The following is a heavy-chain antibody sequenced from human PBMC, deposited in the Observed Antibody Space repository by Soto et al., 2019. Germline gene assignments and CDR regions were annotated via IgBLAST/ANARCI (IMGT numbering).Heavy chain of an antibody. Sequence: PSETLSLTCAVYGGSFSGYYLTWIRQPPGTGLEWIGEINHSGSTNYNPSLKSRVTISVDTSKNQFSLKLTSVTAADTAVYYCARDKITGLFDYWGQGTLLTVSS. CDR2: INHSGST. V-gene: IGHV4-34*01. D-gene: IGHD2-8*02. CDR3: ARDKITGLFDY. J-gene: IGHJ4*02. CDR1: GGSFSGYY.